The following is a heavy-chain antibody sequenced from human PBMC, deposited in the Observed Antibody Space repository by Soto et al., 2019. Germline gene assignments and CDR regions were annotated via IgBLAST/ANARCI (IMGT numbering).Heavy chain of an antibody. Sequence: QVQLVESGGGVVQPGRSLRLSCAVSGFTVSTYGMHWVRQAPGKGLEWVAVISRDGGTKYYADSVKGRFTISRDNSRNTLFLEMNSLRRDDRAVYYCTGEVASGYWGQGTLVTVSS. CDR3: TGEVASGY. CDR1: GFTVSTYG. D-gene: IGHD2-8*02. CDR2: ISRDGGTK. J-gene: IGHJ4*02. V-gene: IGHV3-30*03.